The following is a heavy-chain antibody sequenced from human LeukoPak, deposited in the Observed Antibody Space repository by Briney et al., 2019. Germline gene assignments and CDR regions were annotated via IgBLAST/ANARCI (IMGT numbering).Heavy chain of an antibody. CDR2: ISYDGSNK. CDR3: ASPRGGYSYELLY. Sequence: PGGSLRLSCAASGFTFSSYGMHWVRQAPGKGLEWVAVISYDGSNKYYADSVKGRFTISRDNSKNALYLQMNSLRAEDTAVYYCASPRGGYSYELLYWGQGTLVTVSS. D-gene: IGHD5-18*01. J-gene: IGHJ4*02. CDR1: GFTFSSYG. V-gene: IGHV3-30*03.